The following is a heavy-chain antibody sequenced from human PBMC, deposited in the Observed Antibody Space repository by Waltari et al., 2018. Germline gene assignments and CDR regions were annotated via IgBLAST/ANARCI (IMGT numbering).Heavy chain of an antibody. D-gene: IGHD2-21*02. CDR3: AKELSTAWFDY. Sequence: QVHLVESGGGVVQPGGSLRLSCAASGFTFSSYGMNWVRQAPGKGLEWVGFIRSEGNNKYYVDSVKGRFTISRDNSKNTLYLQMNSLRAEDTAVYYCAKELSTAWFDYWGQGTLVTVSS. CDR1: GFTFSSYG. V-gene: IGHV3-30*02. J-gene: IGHJ4*02. CDR2: IRSEGNNK.